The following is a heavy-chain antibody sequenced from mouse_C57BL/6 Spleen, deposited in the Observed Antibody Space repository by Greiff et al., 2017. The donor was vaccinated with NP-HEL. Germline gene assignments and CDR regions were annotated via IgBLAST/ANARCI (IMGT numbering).Heavy chain of an antibody. CDR3: ARRGDGYGDWFAY. D-gene: IGHD2-3*01. CDR1: GYAFSSYW. V-gene: IGHV1-80*01. CDR2: IYPGDGDT. Sequence: VQLQQSGAELVKPGASVKISCKASGYAFSSYWMNWVKQRPGKGLEWIGQIYPGDGDTNYNGKFKGKATLTADKSSSTAYMQLSSLTSEDSAVYFCARRGDGYGDWFAYWGQGTLVTVSA. J-gene: IGHJ3*01.